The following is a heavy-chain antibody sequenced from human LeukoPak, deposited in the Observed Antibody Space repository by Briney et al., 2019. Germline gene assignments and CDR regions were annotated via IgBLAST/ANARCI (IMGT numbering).Heavy chain of an antibody. V-gene: IGHV1-2*06. D-gene: IGHD2-21*02. CDR3: AREPREDIVVVTAIDDNWFDP. Sequence: ASVKVSCKASGYTFTGYYMHWVRQAPGQGLEWMGRINPNSGGTNYAQKLQGRVTMTRDTSISTAYMELSRLRSDDTAVYYCAREPREDIVVVTAIDDNWFDPWGQGTLVTVSS. CDR2: INPNSGGT. J-gene: IGHJ5*02. CDR1: GYTFTGYY.